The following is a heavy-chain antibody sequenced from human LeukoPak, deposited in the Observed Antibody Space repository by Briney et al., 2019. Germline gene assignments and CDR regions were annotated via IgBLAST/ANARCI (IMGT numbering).Heavy chain of an antibody. CDR2: INHSGST. D-gene: IGHD3-10*01. J-gene: IGHJ5*02. Sequence: SETLSLTCAVYGGSFSGYYWSWIRQPPGKGLEWIGEINHSGSTNYNPSLKSRVTISVDTSKNQFSLKLSSATAADTAVYYCARGEAGANWFDPWGQGTLVTVSS. CDR1: GGSFSGYY. CDR3: ARGEAGANWFDP. V-gene: IGHV4-34*01.